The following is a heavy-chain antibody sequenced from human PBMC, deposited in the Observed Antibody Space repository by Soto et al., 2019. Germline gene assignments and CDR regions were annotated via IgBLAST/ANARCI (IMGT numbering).Heavy chain of an antibody. CDR3: SADRPDIGVGWWV. V-gene: IGHV1-58*02. CDR1: GSGFISSG. Sequence: SVKVSCKASGSGFISSGIQWVREAHGQRLEWIGWIVVASGQTNYAQNFRGRVAITRDTSTATAYIELTGLTSEDTAVYFCSADRPDIGVGWWVWGQGTTVTVSS. CDR2: IVVASGQT. D-gene: IGHD2-15*01. J-gene: IGHJ6*02.